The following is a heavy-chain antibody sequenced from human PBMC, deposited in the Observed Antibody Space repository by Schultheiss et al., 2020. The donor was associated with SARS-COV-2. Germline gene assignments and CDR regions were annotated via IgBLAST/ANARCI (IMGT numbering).Heavy chain of an antibody. Sequence: GGSLRLSCAASGFTFSSYAMSWVRQAPGKGLEWVSAISGSGGSTYYADSVKGRFTISRDNSKNTLYLQMNSLRAEDTAVYYCARAGNRGNWNYYYYYMDVWGKGTTVTVSS. CDR1: GFTFSSYA. D-gene: IGHD1-1*01. CDR2: ISGSGGST. V-gene: IGHV3-23*01. J-gene: IGHJ6*03. CDR3: ARAGNRGNWNYYYYYMDV.